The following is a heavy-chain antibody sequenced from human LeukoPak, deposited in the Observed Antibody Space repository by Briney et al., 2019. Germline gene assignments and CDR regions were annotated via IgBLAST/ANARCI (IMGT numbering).Heavy chain of an antibody. CDR2: INHSGST. V-gene: IGHV4-34*01. D-gene: IGHD3-22*01. CDR1: GGSFSGYY. CDR3: ARGPYYYDSSGYYYYYYYYMDA. Sequence: KPSETLSLTCAVYGGSFSGYYWSWIRQPPGKGLEWIGEINHSGSTNYNPSLKSRVTISVDTSKNQFSLKLSSVTAADTAVYYCARGPYYYDSSGYYYYYYYYMDAWGKGTTVTVSS. J-gene: IGHJ6*03.